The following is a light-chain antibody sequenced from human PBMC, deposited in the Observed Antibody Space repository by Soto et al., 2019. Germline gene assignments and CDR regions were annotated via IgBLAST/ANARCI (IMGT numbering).Light chain of an antibody. CDR1: QGISSW. CDR3: QQANSFPLT. CDR2: DAS. V-gene: IGKV1-12*01. Sequence: DIHMTHAPSSLSSSLVDRVTVTCRASQGISSWLAWYQQKPEKAPKLVIYDASSLQSGVPSRFSGSGSGTDFTLTISSLQPEDFATYYCQQANSFPLTFGGGTKVDNK. J-gene: IGKJ4*01.